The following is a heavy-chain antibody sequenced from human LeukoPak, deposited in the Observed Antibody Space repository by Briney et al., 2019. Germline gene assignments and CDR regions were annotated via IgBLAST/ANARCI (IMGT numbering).Heavy chain of an antibody. CDR1: GGSISSYY. CDR2: IYYSGST. CDR3: ASLPCSGGSCGIDY. D-gene: IGHD2-15*01. J-gene: IGHJ4*02. Sequence: SETLSPTCTVSGGSISSYYWSWIRQPPGKGRDWIGYIYYSGSTNYNPSLKSRVTISVDTSKNQFSLKLTSVTAADTAVYYCASLPCSGGSCGIDYWGQGTLVTVSS. V-gene: IGHV4-59*08.